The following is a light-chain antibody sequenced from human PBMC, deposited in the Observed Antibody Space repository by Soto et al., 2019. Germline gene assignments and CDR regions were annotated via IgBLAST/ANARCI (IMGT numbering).Light chain of an antibody. J-gene: IGLJ2*01. Sequence: QSALTQPPSASGSPGQSVTISCTGTSSDIGAYVSWYQHHPGKAPKLVISEVNKRPSGVPDRFSGSKSGNTASLTVSGLQAEDEADYYCGSYAGNNIFLFGGGTKLTVL. CDR2: EVN. CDR3: GSYAGNNIFL. CDR1: SSDIGAY. V-gene: IGLV2-8*01.